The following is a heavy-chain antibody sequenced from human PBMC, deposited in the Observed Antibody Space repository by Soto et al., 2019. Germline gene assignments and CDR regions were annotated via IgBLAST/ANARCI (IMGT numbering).Heavy chain of an antibody. J-gene: IGHJ4*02. CDR1: GFTFSSYW. CDR2: INSDGSST. CDR3: ARGDFDIVVVPAASFDY. Sequence: GGSLRLSCAASGFTFSSYWMHWVRQAPGKGLVWVSRINSDGSSTSYADSVKGRFTISRDNAKNTLYLQMNSLRAEDTAVYYCARGDFDIVVVPAASFDYWGQGTLVTVSS. D-gene: IGHD2-2*01. V-gene: IGHV3-74*01.